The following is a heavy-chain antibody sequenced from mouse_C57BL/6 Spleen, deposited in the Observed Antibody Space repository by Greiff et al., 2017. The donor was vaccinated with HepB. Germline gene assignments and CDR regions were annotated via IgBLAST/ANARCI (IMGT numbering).Heavy chain of an antibody. D-gene: IGHD2-4*01. V-gene: IGHV7-3*01. Sequence: EVMLVESGGGLVQPGGSLSLSCAASGFTFTDYYMSWVRQPPGKALEWLGFIRNKANGYTTEYSASVKGRFTISRDNSQSILYLQMNALRAEDSATYYCARSDDYDKAMDYWGQGTSVTVSS. CDR1: GFTFTDYY. J-gene: IGHJ4*01. CDR3: ARSDDYDKAMDY. CDR2: IRNKANGYTT.